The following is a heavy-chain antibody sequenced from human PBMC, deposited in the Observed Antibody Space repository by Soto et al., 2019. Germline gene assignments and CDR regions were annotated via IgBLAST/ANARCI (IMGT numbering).Heavy chain of an antibody. CDR2: INAGNGNT. J-gene: IGHJ6*02. CDR3: ARDPSYYGMDV. V-gene: IGHV1-3*05. Sequence: QVQLVQSGAEEKKPGASVKVSCKASGYTFTSYAMHWVRQAPGQRLEWMGWINAGNGNTKYSQKFQGRVTITRDTSASTAYMELSSWRSEDTAVYYCARDPSYYGMDVWGQGTTVTVSS. CDR1: GYTFTSYA.